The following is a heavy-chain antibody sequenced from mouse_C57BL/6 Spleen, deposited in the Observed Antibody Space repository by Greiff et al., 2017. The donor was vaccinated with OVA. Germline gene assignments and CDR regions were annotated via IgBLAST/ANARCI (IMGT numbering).Heavy chain of an antibody. CDR3: ARWDYYYGPFDY. CDR2: IYPGDGDT. Sequence: LVESGPELVKPGASVKISCKASGYAFSSSWMNWVKQRPGKGLEWIGRIYPGDGDTNYNGKFKGKATLTADKSSSTAYMQLSSLTSEDSAVYFCARWDYYYGPFDYWGQGTTLTVSS. CDR1: GYAFSSSW. J-gene: IGHJ2*01. D-gene: IGHD1-1*01. V-gene: IGHV1-82*01.